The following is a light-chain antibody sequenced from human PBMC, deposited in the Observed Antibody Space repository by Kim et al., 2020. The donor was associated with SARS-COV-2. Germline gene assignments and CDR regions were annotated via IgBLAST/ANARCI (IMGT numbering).Light chain of an antibody. CDR3: LQYNKSPPWT. V-gene: IGKV3D-15*01. CDR2: DAS. CDR1: QSVSAN. J-gene: IGKJ1*01. Sequence: EIVMTQSPATLSVSPGERATLSCRASQSVSANLAWYQQKPGQAPRLLMYDASSRAIGIPDRFSGSGSGTEFTLTISSLQPEDFAVYYCLQYNKSPPWTIGPGTKVDIK.